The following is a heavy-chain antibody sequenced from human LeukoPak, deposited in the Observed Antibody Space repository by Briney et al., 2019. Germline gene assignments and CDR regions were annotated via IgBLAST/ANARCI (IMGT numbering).Heavy chain of an antibody. V-gene: IGHV3-30-3*02. Sequence: GGSLRLSCAASGFTFSSYAMHWVRQAPGKGLEWVAVISYDGSNKYYADSVKGRFTISRDNSKNTLYLQMNSLRAEDTAVYYCAKNSQLWLRPFDYWGQGTLVTVSS. J-gene: IGHJ4*02. CDR3: AKNSQLWLRPFDY. D-gene: IGHD5-18*01. CDR1: GFTFSSYA. CDR2: ISYDGSNK.